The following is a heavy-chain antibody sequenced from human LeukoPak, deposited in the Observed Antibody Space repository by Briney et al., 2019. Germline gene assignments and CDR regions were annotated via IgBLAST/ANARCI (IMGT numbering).Heavy chain of an antibody. J-gene: IGHJ5*02. CDR2: IYYSGST. CDR1: GGSISSSSYY. CDR3: ARLLRGVGWSTGYSSSWGYWFDP. D-gene: IGHD6-13*01. V-gene: IGHV4-39*01. Sequence: SETLSLTCTVSGGSISSSSYYWGWIRQPPGKGLEWIGSIYYSGSTYYNPSLKSRVTISVDTSKNQFSLKLSSVTAADTAVYYCARLLRGVGWSTGYSSSWGYWFDPWGQGTLVTVSS.